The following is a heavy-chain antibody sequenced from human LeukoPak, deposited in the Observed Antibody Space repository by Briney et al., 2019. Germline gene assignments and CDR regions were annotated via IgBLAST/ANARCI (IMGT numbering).Heavy chain of an antibody. CDR3: ASGRQLGY. V-gene: IGHV3-7*01. D-gene: IGHD6-13*01. CDR2: IKEDGSEK. J-gene: IGHJ4*02. CDR1: GFSFSNYW. Sequence: GGSLSLSCAASGFSFSNYWMSWVRQAPGKGLEWVANIKEDGSEKYYVDSVKGRFTISRDNARNSLYLQMNSLRAEDTAAYYCASGRQLGYWGQGTLVTVSS.